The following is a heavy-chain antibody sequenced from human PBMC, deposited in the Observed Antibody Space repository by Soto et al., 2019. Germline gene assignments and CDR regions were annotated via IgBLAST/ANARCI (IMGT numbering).Heavy chain of an antibody. CDR3: ARLGYYDILTCYSTDY. D-gene: IGHD3-9*01. CDR1: GGTFSSYA. J-gene: IGHJ4*02. V-gene: IGHV1-69*12. Sequence: QVQLVQSGAEVKKPGSSVKVSCKASGGTFSSYAISWVRQAPGQGLEWMGGIIPIFGTANYAQKFQGRVTITADESTSTAYMELSSLRSEDTAVYYWARLGYYDILTCYSTDYWGQGTLVTVSS. CDR2: IIPIFGTA.